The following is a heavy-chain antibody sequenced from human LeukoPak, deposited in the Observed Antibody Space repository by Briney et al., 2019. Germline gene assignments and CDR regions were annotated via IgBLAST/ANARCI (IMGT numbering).Heavy chain of an antibody. J-gene: IGHJ4*02. CDR3: ARGDYGDYVKRYFDY. CDR1: GYSFTSYG. Sequence: AAVTVCCKAAGYSFTSYGISWVREAPGQGLEWKGWISAYNGNTNYAQKLQGRVTMTTDTSTSTAYMELRSLRAGDTAVYYCARGDYGDYVKRYFDYGGQGTLVTVSS. V-gene: IGHV1-18*01. D-gene: IGHD4-17*01. CDR2: ISAYNGNT.